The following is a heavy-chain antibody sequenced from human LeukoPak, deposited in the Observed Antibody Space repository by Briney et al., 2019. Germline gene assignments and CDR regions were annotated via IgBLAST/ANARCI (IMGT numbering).Heavy chain of an antibody. CDR1: GFTFSSYG. Sequence: GGSLRFSCAASGFTFSSYGMHWVRKAPGKGLEWVAVISYDGSNKYYADSVKGRFTISRDNSKNTLYLQMNSLRAEDTAVYYCAKSRPAVDFDYWGQGTLVTVSS. CDR3: AKSRPAVDFDY. J-gene: IGHJ4*02. D-gene: IGHD6-19*01. CDR2: ISYDGSNK. V-gene: IGHV3-30*18.